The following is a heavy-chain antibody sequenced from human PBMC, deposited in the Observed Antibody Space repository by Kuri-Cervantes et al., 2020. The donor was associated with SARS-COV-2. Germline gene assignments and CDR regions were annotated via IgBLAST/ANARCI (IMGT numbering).Heavy chain of an antibody. CDR1: GGSFSGYY. CDR3: ARTYGSGTPPSY. CDR2: INHSGST. V-gene: IGHV4-34*01. D-gene: IGHD3-10*01. J-gene: IGHJ4*02. Sequence: ESLKISCAVYGGSFSGYYWSWIRQPPGKGLEWIGEINHSGSTNYNPSLKSRVTISVDTSRNQFSLKLSSVTAADTAVYYRARTYGSGTPPSYWGQGTLVTVSS.